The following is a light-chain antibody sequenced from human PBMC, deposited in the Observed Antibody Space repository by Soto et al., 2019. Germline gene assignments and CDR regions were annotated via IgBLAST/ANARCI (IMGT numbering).Light chain of an antibody. CDR3: QQYDSSPWT. J-gene: IGKJ1*01. CDR2: DSS. CDR1: QRLSNNF. Sequence: EVALSMHPVSLSVSQGERATLSCRASQRLSNNFLAWYQHKPDQPPRLLIYDSSTRATGFPDRFSGSGSGTDFTLTIISLEPEDFAVYYCQQYDSSPWTLGQGAKVDIK. V-gene: IGKV3-20*01.